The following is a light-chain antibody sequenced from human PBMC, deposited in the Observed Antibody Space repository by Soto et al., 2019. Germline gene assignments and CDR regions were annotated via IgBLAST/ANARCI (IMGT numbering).Light chain of an antibody. CDR2: GVS. J-gene: IGKJ4*01. Sequence: TQSPGTLSLSPGERATISCRASQSVCRGCLAWYQQKSGQAPRLLIFGVSNRATGIPDRFSGSGSGTDFTLTISRLEPEDFAVYVCQQYGTSPPLTFGGGTRVDI. V-gene: IGKV3-20*01. CDR3: QQYGTSPPLT. CDR1: QSVCRGC.